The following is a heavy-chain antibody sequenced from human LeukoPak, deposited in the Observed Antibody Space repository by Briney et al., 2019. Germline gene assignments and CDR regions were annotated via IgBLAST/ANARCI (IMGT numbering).Heavy chain of an antibody. CDR3: AREYIEWQVHFGY. CDR2: IQQDGSEK. D-gene: IGHD3-3*01. Sequence: GGSLRLSCAVSGFTFSNYCMNWVRQAPGKGLEWVANIQQDGSEKHYVDSVKGRFTISRHNAKNSLYLQMNRLRAEDTAVYYCAREYIEWQVHFGYWGQGTLVTVSA. CDR1: GFTFSNYC. V-gene: IGHV3-7*01. J-gene: IGHJ4*02.